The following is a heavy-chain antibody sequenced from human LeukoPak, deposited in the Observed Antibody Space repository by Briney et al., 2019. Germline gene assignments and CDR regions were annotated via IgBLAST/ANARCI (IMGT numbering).Heavy chain of an antibody. CDR3: AKLFESGTYNNFFHY. CDR2: ISYDGNIK. D-gene: IGHD3-10*01. V-gene: IGHV3-30*18. Sequence: GGSLRLSCAASGFSFSSYNFHWVRQAPGKGLKWLGFISYDGNIKYEDSVKGRFTISRDNSKNTLYLQMNSLRPEDTAIYYCAKLFESGTYNNFFHYWGQGTLVTVFS. CDR1: GFSFSSYN. J-gene: IGHJ4*02.